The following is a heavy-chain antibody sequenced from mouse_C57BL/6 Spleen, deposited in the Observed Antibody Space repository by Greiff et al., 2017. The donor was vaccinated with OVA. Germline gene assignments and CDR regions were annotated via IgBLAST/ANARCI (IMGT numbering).Heavy chain of an antibody. CDR2: IWRGGST. J-gene: IGHJ1*03. CDR3: AKGASMVTWYFDV. CDR1: GFSLTSYG. D-gene: IGHD2-2*01. V-gene: IGHV2-5*01. Sequence: VKLMESGPGLVQPSQSLSITCTVSGFSLTSYGVHWVRQSPGKGLEWLGVIWRGGSTDYNAAFMSRLSITKDNSKSQVFFKMNSLQADDTAIYYCAKGASMVTWYFDVWGTGTTVTVSS.